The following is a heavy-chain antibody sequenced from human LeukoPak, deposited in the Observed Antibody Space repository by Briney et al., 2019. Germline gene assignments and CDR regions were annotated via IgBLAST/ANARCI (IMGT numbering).Heavy chain of an antibody. CDR1: GYSFTSYW. Sequence: GESLKISCKGSGYSFTSYWIGWVRQMPGKGLEWMGIIYPGDSDTRYSPSFQGQVTISADKSISTAYLQWSSLKASDTAMYYCARPQRDYYDSSVAFDIWGQGTMVTVSS. V-gene: IGHV5-51*01. D-gene: IGHD3-22*01. CDR2: IYPGDSDT. J-gene: IGHJ3*02. CDR3: ARPQRDYYDSSVAFDI.